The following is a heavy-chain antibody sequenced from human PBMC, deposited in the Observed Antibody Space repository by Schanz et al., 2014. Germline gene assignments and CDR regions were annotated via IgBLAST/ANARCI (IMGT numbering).Heavy chain of an antibody. Sequence: QLQMQESGPGLVKPSETLSLTCSVSGDSISSTSYYWGWIRQPPGKGLEWIGSIYYSGSTYYNAPLKRRAPISVHPPKPDFSLKLISGTAADSAVYYCARLWGGWRIPDYWGQGTLVTVSS. V-gene: IGHV4-39*01. CDR2: IYYSGST. J-gene: IGHJ4*02. D-gene: IGHD6-19*01. CDR1: GDSISSTSYY. CDR3: ARLWGGWRIPDY.